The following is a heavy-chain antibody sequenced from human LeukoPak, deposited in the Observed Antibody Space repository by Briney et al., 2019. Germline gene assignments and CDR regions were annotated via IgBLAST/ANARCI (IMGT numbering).Heavy chain of an antibody. D-gene: IGHD3-22*01. CDR1: GFTFSSYW. Sequence: GGSLRLSCAASGFTFSSYWMHWVRRAPGKGLVWVSRINSDGSSTSYADSVKGRFTISRDNAKNTLYLQMNSLRAEDTAVYYCARAAQSYYYDSSGYSYFDYWGQGTLVTVSS. J-gene: IGHJ4*02. CDR2: INSDGSST. CDR3: ARAAQSYYYDSSGYSYFDY. V-gene: IGHV3-74*01.